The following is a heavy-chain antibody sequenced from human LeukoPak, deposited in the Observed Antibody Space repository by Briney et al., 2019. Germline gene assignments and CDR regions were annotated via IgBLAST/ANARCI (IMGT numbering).Heavy chain of an antibody. CDR2: ISSSSSYI. Sequence: PGGSLRLSCAASGFTFSSYSMNWVRQAPGKGLEWVSSISSSSSYIYYADSVKGRFTTSRDNAKNSLYLQMNSLRAEDTAVYYCARELEWLVHGLDYWGQGTLVTVSS. CDR3: ARELEWLVHGLDY. V-gene: IGHV3-21*01. D-gene: IGHD6-19*01. J-gene: IGHJ4*02. CDR1: GFTFSSYS.